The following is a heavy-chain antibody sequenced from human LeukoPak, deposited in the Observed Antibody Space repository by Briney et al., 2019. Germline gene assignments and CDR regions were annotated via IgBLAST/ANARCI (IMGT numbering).Heavy chain of an antibody. V-gene: IGHV3-53*01. D-gene: IGHD2-2*01. Sequence: GGSLRLSCAASVFSVSGNYMSWVRQAPGKGLEWISLIYSGGDTYYPDSVRGRFTISRDNSKNTLYLQMNSLRAEDTAVYYCARGPPACSTNCYGYLDYWGQGTLVTVSS. CDR2: IYSGGDT. J-gene: IGHJ4*02. CDR1: VFSVSGNY. CDR3: ARGPPACSTNCYGYLDY.